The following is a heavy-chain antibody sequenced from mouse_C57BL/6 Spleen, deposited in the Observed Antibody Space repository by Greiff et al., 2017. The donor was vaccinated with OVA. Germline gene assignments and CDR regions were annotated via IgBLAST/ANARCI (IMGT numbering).Heavy chain of an antibody. Sequence: ESGPGLVKPSQSLSLTCSVTGYSITSGYYWNWIRQFPGNKLEWMGYISYDGSNNYNPSLKNRISITRDTSKNQFFLKLNSVTTEDTATYYCARGGYDYGVDYWGQGTTLTVSS. D-gene: IGHD2-4*01. CDR1: GYSITSGYY. CDR2: ISYDGSN. V-gene: IGHV3-6*01. CDR3: ARGGYDYGVDY. J-gene: IGHJ2*01.